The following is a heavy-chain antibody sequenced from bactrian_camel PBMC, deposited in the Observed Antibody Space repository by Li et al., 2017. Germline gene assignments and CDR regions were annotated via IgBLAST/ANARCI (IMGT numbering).Heavy chain of an antibody. V-gene: IGHV3S31*01. D-gene: IGHD1*01. J-gene: IGHJ4*01. CDR2: INDNGDTT. CDR3: VKPNPDARGGFDH. Sequence: VQLVESGGGLVQPGGSLRLSCSASGFTFSAYAMTWVRRAPGKGLEWVSAINDNGDTTYYPDSVKGRFTISRDNAKSTLYLQLNSLRTEDTAVYYCVKPNPDARGGFDHWGQGTQVTVS. CDR1: GFTFSAYA.